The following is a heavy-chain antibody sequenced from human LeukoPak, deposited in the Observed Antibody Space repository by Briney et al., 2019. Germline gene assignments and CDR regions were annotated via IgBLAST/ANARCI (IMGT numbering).Heavy chain of an antibody. CDR2: ISWNSGSI. CDR1: GFTFDDYA. D-gene: IGHD3-22*01. CDR3: AKDRYYYDSSGYTEH. J-gene: IGHJ4*02. V-gene: IGHV3-9*01. Sequence: GGSLRLSCAASGFTFDDYAMHWVRQAPGEGLEWVSGISWNSGSIGYADSVKGRFTISRDNAKNSLYLQMNSLRAEDTALYYCAKDRYYYDSSGYTEHWGQGTLVTVSS.